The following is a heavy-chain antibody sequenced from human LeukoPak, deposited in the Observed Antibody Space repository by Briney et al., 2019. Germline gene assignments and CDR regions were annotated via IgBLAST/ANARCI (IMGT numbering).Heavy chain of an antibody. CDR3: ARAIYCSGGSCHWEFDY. V-gene: IGHV1-46*01. Sequence: ASVKVSCKASGYTFTGYYMHWVRQAPGQGLEWMGIINPRDGSISYAQKFQGRVTMTRATSTSTVYMELSSLSSEDTAVYYCARAIYCSGGSCHWEFDYWGQGTLVTISS. D-gene: IGHD2-15*01. J-gene: IGHJ4*02. CDR1: GYTFTGYY. CDR2: INPRDGSI.